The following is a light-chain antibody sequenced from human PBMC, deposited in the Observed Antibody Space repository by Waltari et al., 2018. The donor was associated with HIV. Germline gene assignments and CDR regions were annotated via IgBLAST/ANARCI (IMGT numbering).Light chain of an antibody. CDR3: MQALQTPRYS. V-gene: IGKV2-28*01. Sequence: DIVMTQSPLSLPVTPGESASISCRSNQSLLHSNGYNYLDWYLQKPGQPPQLLIYLGSNRASGVPDRFSGSVSGTDFTLKISRVGAEDVGVYYCMQALQTPRYSFGQGTKLEIK. J-gene: IGKJ2*03. CDR1: QSLLHSNGYNY. CDR2: LGS.